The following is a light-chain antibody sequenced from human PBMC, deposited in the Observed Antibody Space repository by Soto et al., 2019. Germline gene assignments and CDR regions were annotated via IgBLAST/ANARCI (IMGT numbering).Light chain of an antibody. CDR3: SAHAGSNNYV. J-gene: IGLJ1*01. Sequence: QSVLTQPPSASGSPGQSVTVSCAGTSRDVGAYSSVAWYQQHPGKAPKLIIYEVTKRPSGVPDRFSGARSGNTAFLTVSGLQADDEADYYCSAHAGSNNYVFCTGTKVTVL. V-gene: IGLV2-8*01. CDR1: SRDVGAYSS. CDR2: EVT.